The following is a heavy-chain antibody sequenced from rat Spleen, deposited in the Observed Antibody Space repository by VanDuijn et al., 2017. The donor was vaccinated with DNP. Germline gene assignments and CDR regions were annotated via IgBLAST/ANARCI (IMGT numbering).Heavy chain of an antibody. CDR1: GFTFSDYY. D-gene: IGHD1-2*01. Sequence: EVQLVESGGGLVQPGRSMKLSCAASGFTFSDYYMAWVRQAPKKGLEWVASISYEGSSTYYGDSVKGRFTISRDNAKSTLYLQMNSLRSADMATYYCARGSSSIYWYFDFWGPGTMVTVSS. CDR2: ISYEGSST. J-gene: IGHJ1*01. CDR3: ARGSSSIYWYFDF. V-gene: IGHV5-22*01.